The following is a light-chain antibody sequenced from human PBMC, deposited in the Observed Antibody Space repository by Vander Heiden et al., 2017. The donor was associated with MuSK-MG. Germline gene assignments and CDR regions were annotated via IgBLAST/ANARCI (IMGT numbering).Light chain of an antibody. CDR3: QQDNNWPPWT. Sequence: EIVMTQSPAILSVSPGERATLSCRASQSVSRHLAWYQQKPGQAPRLLIYDASSRATGIPARFSGSGSGTEFTLSISSRQSEDFAVYFCQQDNNWPPWTFGQGTRVXI. V-gene: IGKV3-15*01. CDR2: DAS. CDR1: QSVSRH. J-gene: IGKJ1*01.